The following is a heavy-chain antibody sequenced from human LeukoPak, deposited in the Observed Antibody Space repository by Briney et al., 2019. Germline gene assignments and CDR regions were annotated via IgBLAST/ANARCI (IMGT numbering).Heavy chain of an antibody. Sequence: GESLKISCKGSGYSFTNYWIGWVRQMPGKGLEWMGIIFPGDSDTRYSPSFQGQVTMSADKSISTAYLQWSSLKASDTAMYYCARHAYFATITADFDYWGQGTLVTVSS. V-gene: IGHV5-51*01. CDR3: ARHAYFATITADFDY. CDR1: GYSFTNYW. CDR2: IFPGDSDT. D-gene: IGHD5-24*01. J-gene: IGHJ4*02.